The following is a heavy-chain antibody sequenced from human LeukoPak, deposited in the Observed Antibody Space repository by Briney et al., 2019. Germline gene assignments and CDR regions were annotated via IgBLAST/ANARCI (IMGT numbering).Heavy chain of an antibody. V-gene: IGHV3-53*01. CDR2: IHTSGDT. CDR3: IVFGDSNH. J-gene: IGHJ5*02. D-gene: IGHD4-17*01. Sequence: GGSLRLSCAASGLTGSHNYVSWVRQAAGKGLEWVSAIHTSGDTCYADSVKGRFTISRDTSKNTLYLQINSLRVEDTAVYYCIVFGDSNHWGQGNLVTVSS. CDR1: GLTGSHNY.